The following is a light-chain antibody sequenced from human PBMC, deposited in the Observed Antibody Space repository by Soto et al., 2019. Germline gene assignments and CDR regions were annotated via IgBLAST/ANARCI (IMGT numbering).Light chain of an antibody. CDR2: LGS. J-gene: IGKJ2*01. V-gene: IGKV2-28*01. CDR1: QSLLHSNGYDY. CDR3: MQALQTPPT. Sequence: DIVMTQSPLSRPVTPGEPASISCRSSQSLLHSNGYDYLDWYLRKPGQSPQLLIYLGSNRASGVLERFSRSGSGTDFTLKISRVEAEDVGVYYCMQALQTPPTFGQGTKLEIK.